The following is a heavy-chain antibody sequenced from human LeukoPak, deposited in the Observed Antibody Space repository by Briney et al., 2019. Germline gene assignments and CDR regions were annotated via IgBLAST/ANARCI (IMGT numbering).Heavy chain of an antibody. V-gene: IGHV1-18*01. CDR2: ISVYNGNT. CDR3: ARDSGLGYFEAALWGAFDI. CDR1: GYTFTSYG. D-gene: IGHD3-9*01. Sequence: ASVKVSCKASGYTFTSYGISWVRQAPGQGLEWMGWISVYNGNTNYAQKLQGRVTMTRDTSTSTVYMDLSSLRSEDTAVYYCARDSGLGYFEAALWGAFDIWGQGTMVTVSS. J-gene: IGHJ3*02.